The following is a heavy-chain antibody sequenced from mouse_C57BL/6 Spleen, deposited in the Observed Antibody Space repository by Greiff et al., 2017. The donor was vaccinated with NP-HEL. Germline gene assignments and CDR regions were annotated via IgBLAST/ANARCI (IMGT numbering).Heavy chain of an antibody. D-gene: IGHD2-3*01. Sequence: VQLQQSGPELVKPGASVKISCKASGYTFTDYYMNWVKQSHGKSLEWIGDINPNNGGTSYNQKFKGKATLTVDKSSSTAYMELRSLTSEDSAVYYCAFFDGYYHWYFDVWGTGTTVTVSS. CDR1: GYTFTDYY. J-gene: IGHJ1*03. V-gene: IGHV1-26*01. CDR3: AFFDGYYHWYFDV. CDR2: INPNNGGT.